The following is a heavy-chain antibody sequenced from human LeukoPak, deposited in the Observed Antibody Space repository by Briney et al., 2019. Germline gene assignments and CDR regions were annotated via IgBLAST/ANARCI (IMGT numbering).Heavy chain of an antibody. CDR3: ARDRIIAARNYFDY. CDR1: GGSISSSYYY. J-gene: IGHJ4*02. D-gene: IGHD6-6*01. CDR2: IYYSGST. Sequence: SETLSLTCTVSGGSISSSYYYRGWIRQPPGKGLEWIGSIYYSGSTYYNPSLKSRVTISVDTSKNQFSLKLSSVTAADTAVYYCARDRIIAARNYFDYWGQGTLVTVSS. V-gene: IGHV4-39*07.